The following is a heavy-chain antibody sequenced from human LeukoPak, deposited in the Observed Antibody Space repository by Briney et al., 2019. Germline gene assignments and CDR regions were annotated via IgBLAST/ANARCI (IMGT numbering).Heavy chain of an antibody. CDR2: ISSSSSYI. V-gene: IGHV3-21*01. J-gene: IGHJ5*02. CDR3: ARDPTGYSSGWYSGRDVNWFDP. CDR1: GFTFSSYS. Sequence: PGGSLRLSCAASGFTFSSYSMNWVRQAPGKGLEWVSSISSSSSYIYYADSVKGRFTISRDNAKNSLYLQMSSLRAEDTAVYYCARDPTGYSSGWYSGRDVNWFDPWGQGTLVTVSS. D-gene: IGHD6-19*01.